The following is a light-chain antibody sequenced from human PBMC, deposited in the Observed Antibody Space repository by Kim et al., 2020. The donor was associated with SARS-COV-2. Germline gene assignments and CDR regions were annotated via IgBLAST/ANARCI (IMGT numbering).Light chain of an antibody. CDR1: QSVLYSSNNKNY. CDR3: QQYYSTPWT. CDR2: WAS. V-gene: IGKV4-1*01. Sequence: DTINCKTSQSVLYSSNNKNYLAWYQQKPGQRPKLLIYWASTRESGVPDRVSGSGSGTDFTLTISRLQAEDVAVYYCQQYYSTPWTFGQGTKVDIK. J-gene: IGKJ1*01.